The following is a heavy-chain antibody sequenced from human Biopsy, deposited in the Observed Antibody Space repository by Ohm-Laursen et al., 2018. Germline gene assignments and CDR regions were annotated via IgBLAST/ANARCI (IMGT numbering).Heavy chain of an antibody. CDR3: ATKLTGYFHH. CDR1: GGTFSNYG. J-gene: IGHJ1*01. D-gene: IGHD3-9*01. Sequence: SVKVSCNAPGGTFSNYGVNWVRQAPGQGLEWLGGNIPILGTGNYAQKFQDGVTVAADTSTSTATMELRSLRSDDTAVYYCATKLTGYFHHWGQGTLVIVSS. CDR2: NIPILGTG. V-gene: IGHV1-69*06.